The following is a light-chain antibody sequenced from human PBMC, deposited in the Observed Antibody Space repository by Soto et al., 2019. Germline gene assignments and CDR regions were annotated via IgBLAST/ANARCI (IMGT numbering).Light chain of an antibody. CDR1: QGLSSD. V-gene: IGKV1-9*01. J-gene: IGKJ5*01. CDR2: AAS. CDR3: QQLNSYPIT. Sequence: DIQLTQSPSFLSASVGDRVTITCRASQGLSSDLAWYQQKPGKAPKLLIYAASTLHSEVPSRFSGSGSGTEFTLIFSSLQPEDFATYYRQQLNSYPITFGQGTQLEIK.